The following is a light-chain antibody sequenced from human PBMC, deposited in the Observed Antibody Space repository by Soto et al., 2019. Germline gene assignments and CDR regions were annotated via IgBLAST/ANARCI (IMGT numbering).Light chain of an antibody. V-gene: IGKV3-15*01. CDR2: SAS. CDR3: QQYNNWPPWT. J-gene: IGKJ1*01. Sequence: EIVMTQSPATLSVSPGERATLSCRASQSVTRNLAWYQQKPSQAPRLLIYSASTRATGIPARFSGSGSETEFTLTISSLQSEDFAVYYCQQYNNWPPWTFGQGTKVEI. CDR1: QSVTRN.